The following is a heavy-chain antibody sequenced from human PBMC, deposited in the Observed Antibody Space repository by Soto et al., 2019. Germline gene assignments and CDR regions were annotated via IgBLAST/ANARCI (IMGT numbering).Heavy chain of an antibody. Sequence: PGGSLRLSCAASGFTFNTFNMNWVRQAPGKGLEWVSAISQSAGGNTYYADSVKGRFTISRDDSKNTLYLQMDSLRPEDTAQYYCAGWNYDYWGHGTQVTVSS. CDR3: AGWNYDY. J-gene: IGHJ4*01. D-gene: IGHD1-7*01. CDR2: ISQSAGGNT. CDR1: GFTFNTFN. V-gene: IGHV3-23*01.